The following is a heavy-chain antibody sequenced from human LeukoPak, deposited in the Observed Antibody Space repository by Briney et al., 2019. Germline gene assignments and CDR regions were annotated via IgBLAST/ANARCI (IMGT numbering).Heavy chain of an antibody. CDR2: ISAYNGNT. V-gene: IGHV1-18*01. D-gene: IGHD2-15*01. CDR1: GYTFTTYG. Sequence: ASVKVSCKASGYTFTTYGISWVRQAPGQGLEWMGWISAYNGNTNYAQKLQGRVTMTTDTSTSTAYMELRSLRSDATALYYCARDSLDCSGGSCYSREYFQDWGQGTLVTVSS. J-gene: IGHJ1*01. CDR3: ARDSLDCSGGSCYSREYFQD.